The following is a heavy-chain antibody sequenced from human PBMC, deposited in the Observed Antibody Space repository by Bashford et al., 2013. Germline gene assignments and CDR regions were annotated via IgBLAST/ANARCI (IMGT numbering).Heavy chain of an antibody. V-gene: IGHV3-53*01. CDR3: AGRSLLLRTLGDLHALDV. CDR2: IYSGDNT. Sequence: VRQAPGRGVEWVSVIYSGDNTYYADSVRAGFTISRDNSKNTLYLQMNTLRAEDTAVYYCAGRSLLLRTLGDLHALDVWGQGTTVTVSS. D-gene: IGHD2-21*02. J-gene: IGHJ6*02.